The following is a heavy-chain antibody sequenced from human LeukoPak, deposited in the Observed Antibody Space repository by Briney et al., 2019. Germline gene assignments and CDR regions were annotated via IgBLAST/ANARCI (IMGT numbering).Heavy chain of an antibody. CDR2: IIAYNGNT. Sequence: ASVKVSCKASGYTFTSYGISWVRQAPGQGLEWMGWIIAYNGNTNYAQKLQGRVTMTTDTSTSTAYMELSSLRSEDTAVYYCASGYCSSTSCYVSGYYFDYWGQGTLVTVSS. J-gene: IGHJ4*02. CDR1: GYTFTSYG. V-gene: IGHV1-18*01. D-gene: IGHD2-2*03. CDR3: ASGYCSSTSCYVSGYYFDY.